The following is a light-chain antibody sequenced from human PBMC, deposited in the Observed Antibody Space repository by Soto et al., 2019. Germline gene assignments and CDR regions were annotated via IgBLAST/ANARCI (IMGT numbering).Light chain of an antibody. J-gene: IGLJ3*02. CDR3: CSYAGSYTWV. Sequence: QSVLTQPRSVSGSPGQSVTISCTGTSSDVGGYNYVSWYQQHPGKAPKLMIYDVSKRPSGVPDRFSGSKSGNTASLTISGIHAEDEADYYCCSYAGSYTWVFGGGTKVTVL. V-gene: IGLV2-11*01. CDR1: SSDVGGYNY. CDR2: DVS.